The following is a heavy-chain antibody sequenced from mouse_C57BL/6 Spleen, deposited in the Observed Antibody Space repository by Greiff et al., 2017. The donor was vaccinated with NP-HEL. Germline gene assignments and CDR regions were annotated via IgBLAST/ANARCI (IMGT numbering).Heavy chain of an antibody. CDR1: GFSFNTYA. J-gene: IGHJ1*03. D-gene: IGHD1-1*01. CDR2: IRSKSNNYAT. V-gene: IGHV10-1*01. Sequence: EVKLVESGGGLVQPKGSLKLSCAASGFSFNTYAMNWVRQAPGKGLEWVARIRSKSNNYATYYADSVKDRFTISRDDSESMLYLQMNNLKTEDTAMYYCVRATVVGDWYFDVWGTGTTVTVSS. CDR3: VRATVVGDWYFDV.